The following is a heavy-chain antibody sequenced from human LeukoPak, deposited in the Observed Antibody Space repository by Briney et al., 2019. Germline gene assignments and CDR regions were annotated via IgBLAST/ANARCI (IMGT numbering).Heavy chain of an antibody. CDR2: TYYRSKWYN. D-gene: IGHD6-13*01. J-gene: IGHJ4*02. CDR1: GSSMNLYS. CDR3: ARDLSSIPLRNYFDY. Sequence: SETLSLTCSVSGSSMNLYSWNWIRQSPSRGLEWLGRTYYRSKWYNDYAVSVKSRITINPDTSKNQFSLQLNSATPEDTAVYYCARDLSSIPLRNYFDYWGQGTLVTVSS. V-gene: IGHV6-1*01.